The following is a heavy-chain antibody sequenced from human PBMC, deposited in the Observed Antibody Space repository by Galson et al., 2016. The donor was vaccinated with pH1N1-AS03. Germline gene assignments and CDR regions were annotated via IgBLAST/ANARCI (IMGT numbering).Heavy chain of an antibody. Sequence: PALVKPTQTLTLTCSLSGVSVPSSGLAVGWFRLPPGEALEWLALIYWDDAKRFSPSLRNRLTITKDTSRNQAVLTVTNVDPLDTATYFCALPNSWGNAFEIWGPGTMVTVAS. CDR1: GVSVPSSGLA. D-gene: IGHD3-16*01. CDR2: IYWDDAK. V-gene: IGHV2-5*02. CDR3: ALPNSWGNAFEI. J-gene: IGHJ3*02.